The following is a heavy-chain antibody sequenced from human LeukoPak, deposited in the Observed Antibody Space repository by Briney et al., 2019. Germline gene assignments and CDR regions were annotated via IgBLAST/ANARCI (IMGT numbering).Heavy chain of an antibody. V-gene: IGHV3-9*01. J-gene: IGHJ6*02. CDR1: GFTFDDYA. D-gene: IGHD1-14*01. CDR3: AKSRYRLGLYYYYGMDV. Sequence: PGRSLRLSCAASGFTFDDYAMHWVRQAPGKGLEWVSGISWNSGSIGHADSVKGRFTISRDNAKNSLYLQMNSLRAEDTALYYCAKSRYRLGLYYYYGMDVWGQGTTVTVSS. CDR2: ISWNSGSI.